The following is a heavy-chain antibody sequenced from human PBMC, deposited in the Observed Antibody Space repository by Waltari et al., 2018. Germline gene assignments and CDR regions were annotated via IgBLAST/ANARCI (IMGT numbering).Heavy chain of an antibody. Sequence: DVQLVQSGAAVKKPGESLKISCQTSGYPFSSSWLVWVRQVPGKGLEWVGIIYPSDSDTRYSPSFQGHVTISVDESIDTAYLHWSSLKASDTARYFCARSGGVASTGIGYFDFWAQGTLVTVSS. J-gene: IGHJ4*02. CDR2: IYPSDSDT. CDR3: ARSGGVASTGIGYFDF. D-gene: IGHD1-1*01. V-gene: IGHV5-51*01. CDR1: GYPFSSSW.